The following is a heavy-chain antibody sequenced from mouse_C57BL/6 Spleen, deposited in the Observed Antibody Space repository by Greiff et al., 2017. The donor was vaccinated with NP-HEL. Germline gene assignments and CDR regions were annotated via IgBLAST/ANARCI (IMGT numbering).Heavy chain of an antibody. J-gene: IGHJ3*01. D-gene: IGHD3-3*01. V-gene: IGHV14-1*01. Sequence: VQLQQSGAELVRPGASVKLSCTASGFNIKDYYMHWVKQRPEQGLEWIGRVDPEDGDTEYAPKFQGKATMTADTSSNTAYLQLSSLTSEDTAVYYCTTEGDRVWFAYWGQGTLVTVSA. CDR3: TTEGDRVWFAY. CDR1: GFNIKDYY. CDR2: VDPEDGDT.